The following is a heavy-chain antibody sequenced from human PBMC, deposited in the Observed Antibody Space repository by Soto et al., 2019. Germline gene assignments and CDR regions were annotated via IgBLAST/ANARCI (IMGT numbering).Heavy chain of an antibody. J-gene: IGHJ5*02. D-gene: IGHD5-12*01. CDR2: ISWNSGSI. CDR3: AKYPGRDGYNYGP. Sequence: GGSLRLSCAASGFTFDDYAMHWVRQAPGKGLEWVSGISWNSGSIGYADSVKGRFTISRDNAKNSLYLQMNSLRAEDTALYYCAKYPGRDGYNYGPWGQGTLVTVSS. V-gene: IGHV3-9*01. CDR1: GFTFDDYA.